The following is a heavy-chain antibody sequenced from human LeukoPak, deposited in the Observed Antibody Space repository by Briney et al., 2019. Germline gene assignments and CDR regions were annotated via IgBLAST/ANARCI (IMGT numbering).Heavy chain of an antibody. CDR2: INPDGHGS. D-gene: IGHD5-12*01. CDR3: VTSRYSGHDLGY. Sequence: ASVKVSCKASGYTFTGYYIHWVRQAPGHGLEWLGRINPDGHGSSYARKILGRVIMTTDTSINTAYMELSILTSDDTAVYFCVTSRYSGHDLGYWGQGTLVTVSS. CDR1: GYTFTGYY. J-gene: IGHJ4*02. V-gene: IGHV1-2*02.